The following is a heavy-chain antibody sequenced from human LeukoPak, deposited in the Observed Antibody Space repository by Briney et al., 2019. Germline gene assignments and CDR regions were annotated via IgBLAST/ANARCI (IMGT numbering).Heavy chain of an antibody. Sequence: GASVKVSCKASGGTFSSYAISWVRQAPGQGLEWMGGIIPIFGTASYAQKFQGRVTITTDESTSTAYMELSSLRSQDTAVYYCARDRQPYYYDSSGYYHNWFDPWGQGTLVTVSS. V-gene: IGHV1-69*05. J-gene: IGHJ5*02. CDR1: GGTFSSYA. CDR2: IIPIFGTA. CDR3: ARDRQPYYYDSSGYYHNWFDP. D-gene: IGHD3-22*01.